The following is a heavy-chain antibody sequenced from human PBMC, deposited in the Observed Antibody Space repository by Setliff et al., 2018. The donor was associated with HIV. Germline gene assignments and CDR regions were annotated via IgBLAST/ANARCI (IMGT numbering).Heavy chain of an antibody. Sequence: VASVKVSCKASGSTFNNYAISWVRQAPGQGLEWMGGIIPILGTTNYAQKIQGRVKFSADESTGTAYMDLTRLRVDDTAIYYCARGTWMQARWWFDSWGQGTQVTVSS. CDR1: GSTFNNYA. D-gene: IGHD5-18*01. V-gene: IGHV1-69*13. CDR2: IIPILGTT. CDR3: ARGTWMQARWWFDS. J-gene: IGHJ5*01.